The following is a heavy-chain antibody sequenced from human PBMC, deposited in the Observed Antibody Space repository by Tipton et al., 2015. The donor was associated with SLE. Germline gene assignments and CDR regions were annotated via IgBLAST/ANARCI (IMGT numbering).Heavy chain of an antibody. CDR1: GYSFTSYW. V-gene: IGHV5-51*03. Sequence: VQLVQSGAEVKKPGESLKISCKGSGYSFTSYWIGWVRQMPGKGLEWRGIIYPGDSDTRYSPSFQAQVTISADKSISTAYLQWSSLKATDTALYYCASLEDNSGSFGGAFDFWGQRTMVTVCS. J-gene: IGHJ3*01. D-gene: IGHD1-26*01. CDR2: IYPGDSDT. CDR3: ASLEDNSGSFGGAFDF.